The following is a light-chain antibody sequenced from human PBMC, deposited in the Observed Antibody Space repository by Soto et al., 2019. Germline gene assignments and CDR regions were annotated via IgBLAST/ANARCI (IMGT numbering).Light chain of an antibody. J-gene: IGLJ1*01. Sequence: QSVLTQPASVSGSPGQTITISCTGTSSDVGGYKYVSWYQQYPGKAPKLMIYEVSNRPSGVSNRFSGSKSGNTASLTISGLQAEDEADYYCTSYTSSSTYVFGTGTKV. V-gene: IGLV2-14*01. CDR3: TSYTSSSTYV. CDR2: EVS. CDR1: SSDVGGYKY.